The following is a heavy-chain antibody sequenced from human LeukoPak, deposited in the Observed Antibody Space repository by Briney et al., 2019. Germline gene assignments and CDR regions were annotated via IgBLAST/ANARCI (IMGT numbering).Heavy chain of an antibody. CDR3: ARVGSYYHFYLDV. Sequence: SETLSLTCDVNGGSFSDGFFCWLIRQSPGKVLEWIGEINHRGSTYYNPSLTRRVTISLDPSPHQFSLRLTSVTPAHPPLYYCARVGSYYHFYLDVWGKGTPVTASS. J-gene: IGHJ6*03. CDR2: INHRGST. CDR1: GGSFSDGF. V-gene: IGHV4-34*01.